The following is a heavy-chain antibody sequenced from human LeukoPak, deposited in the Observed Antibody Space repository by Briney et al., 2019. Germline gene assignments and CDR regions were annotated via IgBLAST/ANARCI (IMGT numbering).Heavy chain of an antibody. CDR1: GGSISSGSYY. V-gene: IGHV4-61*02. CDR3: ARDGESYSSSWYYNWFDP. Sequence: PSQTLSLTCTVSGGSISSGSYYWSWIRQPAGKGLEWIGRIYTSGSTNYNPSLKSRGTISVDTSKNQFSLKLSSVTAADTAVYYCARDGESYSSSWYYNWFDPWGQGTLVTVSS. CDR2: IYTSGST. J-gene: IGHJ5*02. D-gene: IGHD6-13*01.